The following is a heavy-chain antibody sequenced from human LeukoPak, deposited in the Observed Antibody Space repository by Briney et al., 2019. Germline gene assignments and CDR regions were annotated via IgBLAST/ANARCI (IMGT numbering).Heavy chain of an antibody. CDR1: GGSVSSGSHY. CDR2: IYYSGST. J-gene: IGHJ4*02. Sequence: SETLSLTCPVSGGSVSSGSHYWSWIRQPPGKGLEWIGYIYYSGSTNYNPSLKSRVTISVDTSKNQFSLKLSSVTAADTAVYYCARSRIAVAGPNFDYWGQGTLVTVSS. D-gene: IGHD6-19*01. V-gene: IGHV4-61*01. CDR3: ARSRIAVAGPNFDY.